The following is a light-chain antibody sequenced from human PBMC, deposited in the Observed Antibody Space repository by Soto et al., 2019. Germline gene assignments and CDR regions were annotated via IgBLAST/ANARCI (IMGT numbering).Light chain of an antibody. CDR3: MQLLHPPLT. V-gene: IGKV2-28*01. Sequence: DVLMTQSPLSLPVTPGEPASISCRSSQSLLHSNGYNYLAWFLQKAGQSPQLLIYLASSRASGVPDRFSGSGSGTDFTLEISSVEAEDVGIYYCMQLLHPPLTFGGGTKV. J-gene: IGKJ4*01. CDR2: LAS. CDR1: QSLLHSNGYNY.